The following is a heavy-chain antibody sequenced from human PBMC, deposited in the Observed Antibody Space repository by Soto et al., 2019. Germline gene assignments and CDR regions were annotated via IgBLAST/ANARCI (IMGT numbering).Heavy chain of an antibody. CDR2: IRNKAKRYTT. D-gene: IGHD3-10*01. Sequence: EVELVESGGGLVQPGGSLRLSCVASGFTFSDHYMDWVRQAPGKGLEWVARIRNKAKRYTTEYAASVRGRFTISRDDSKNSLYGEMHSLRTEDTAVYYCARGGEERLYSYVYGMDVWGQGTTVTVSS. V-gene: IGHV3-72*01. CDR1: GFTFSDHY. CDR3: ARGGEERLYSYVYGMDV. J-gene: IGHJ6*02.